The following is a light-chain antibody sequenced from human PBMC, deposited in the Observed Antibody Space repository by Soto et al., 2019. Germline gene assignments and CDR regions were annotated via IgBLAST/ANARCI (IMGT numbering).Light chain of an antibody. CDR1: SSNIGAGYD. Sequence: QSVPTQPPSVSGAPGQRVTISCTGSSSNIGAGYDVHWYQQLPGTAPKLLIYGNSNRPSGVPDRFSGSKSGTSASLAITGLQAEDEADYYCQSYDSSLSVVFGTGTKVTVL. CDR3: QSYDSSLSVV. V-gene: IGLV1-40*01. J-gene: IGLJ1*01. CDR2: GNS.